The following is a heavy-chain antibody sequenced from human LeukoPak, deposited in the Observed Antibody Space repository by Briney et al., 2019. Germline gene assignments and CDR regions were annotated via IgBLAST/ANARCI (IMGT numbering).Heavy chain of an antibody. D-gene: IGHD3-22*01. Sequence: GGSLRLSCAASGFTFSNAWMSWVRQAPGKGLEWVGRIKSKTDGGTTDYAAPVKGRFTISRDDSKNTLYLQMNSLRTEDTAVYYCTTDPFYYYDSSGYLEYFQHWGQGTLVTVSS. V-gene: IGHV3-15*01. J-gene: IGHJ1*01. CDR3: TTDPFYYYDSSGYLEYFQH. CDR2: IKSKTDGGTT. CDR1: GFTFSNAW.